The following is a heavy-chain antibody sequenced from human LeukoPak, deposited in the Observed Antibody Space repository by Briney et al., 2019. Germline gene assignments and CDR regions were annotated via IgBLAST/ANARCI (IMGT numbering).Heavy chain of an antibody. D-gene: IGHD1-7*01. V-gene: IGHV4-59*01. J-gene: IGHJ3*02. CDR2: IHYSGST. CDR3: ARDAPELRNAFDI. Sequence: SETLSLTCTVSGGSISNYYWSWIRQPPGKGLEWIGNIHYSGSTNYNPSLKSRVTISVDTSKNQFSLKLSSVTATDTAAYYCARDAPELRNAFDIWGQGTMVTVSS. CDR1: GGSISNYY.